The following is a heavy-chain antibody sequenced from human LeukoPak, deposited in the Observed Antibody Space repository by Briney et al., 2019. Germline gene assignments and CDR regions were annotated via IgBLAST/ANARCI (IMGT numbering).Heavy chain of an antibody. CDR1: GGSISSYY. J-gene: IGHJ2*01. Sequence: KTSETLSLTCTVSGGSISSYYWSWIRQPPGKGVEWSGYIYYRASTNYPPSLKTRVTISVDTSKTQFSLKLSSVTAADTAVYYCARHRFDSSGYYSNYWYFDLWGRGTLVTVSS. CDR2: IYYRAST. D-gene: IGHD3-22*01. V-gene: IGHV4-59*08. CDR3: ARHRFDSSGYYSNYWYFDL.